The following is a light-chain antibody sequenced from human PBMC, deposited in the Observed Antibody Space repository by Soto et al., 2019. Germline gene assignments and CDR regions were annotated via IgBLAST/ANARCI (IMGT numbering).Light chain of an antibody. CDR1: QSISSDH. V-gene: IGKV3-20*01. Sequence: EIVLTQSPGILSSSPGERATLACRASQSISSDHLAWYQQRPGQSPRLLIYGASSRTTGVPDRFSGSGSGTDFTLTISRLEPEDFAVDYCQHYRSAPFTFGPGTKVDIK. CDR3: QHYRSAPFT. J-gene: IGKJ3*01. CDR2: GAS.